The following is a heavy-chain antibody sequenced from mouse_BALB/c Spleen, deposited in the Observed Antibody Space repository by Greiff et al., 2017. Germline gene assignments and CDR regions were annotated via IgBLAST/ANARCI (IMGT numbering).Heavy chain of an antibody. J-gene: IGHJ2*01. CDR1: GFTFSSYT. V-gene: IGHV5-6-4*01. CDR2: ISSGGSYT. D-gene: IGHD1-1*01. Sequence: EVMLVESGGGLVKPGGSLKLSCAASGFTFSSYTMSWVRQTPEKRLEWVATISSGGSYTYYPDSVKGRFTISRDNAKNTLYLQMSSLKSEDTAMYYCTRGDYGSSYRYYFDYWGQGTTLTVSS. CDR3: TRGDYGSSYRYYFDY.